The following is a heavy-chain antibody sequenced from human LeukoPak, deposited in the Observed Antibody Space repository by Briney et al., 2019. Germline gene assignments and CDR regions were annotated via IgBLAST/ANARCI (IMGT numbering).Heavy chain of an antibody. J-gene: IGHJ4*02. D-gene: IGHD6-19*01. Sequence: GGSLRLSCAASGVTFGDFGMSWVRQAPGKGLEWVSGISGSGGNTYYADSVKGRFTISRDNSRNTLYPQMNSLRAEDTAVYYCAKDRTAVAGTFDYWGQGTLVTVSS. CDR3: AKDRTAVAGTFDY. V-gene: IGHV3-23*01. CDR2: ISGSGGNT. CDR1: GVTFGDFG.